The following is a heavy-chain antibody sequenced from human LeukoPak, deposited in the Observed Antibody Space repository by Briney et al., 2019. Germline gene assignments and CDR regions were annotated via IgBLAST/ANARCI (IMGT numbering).Heavy chain of an antibody. CDR2: INHSGST. CDR3: ARDSHNYGRWYFDL. V-gene: IGHV4-34*01. Sequence: SETLSLTCAVYGGSFSGYYWSWIRQPPGKGLEWIGEINHSGSTNYNPSLKSRVTISVDTSKNQFSLKLSSVTAADTAVYYCARDSHNYGRWYFDLWGRGTLVTVSS. CDR1: GGSFSGYY. J-gene: IGHJ2*01. D-gene: IGHD3-10*01.